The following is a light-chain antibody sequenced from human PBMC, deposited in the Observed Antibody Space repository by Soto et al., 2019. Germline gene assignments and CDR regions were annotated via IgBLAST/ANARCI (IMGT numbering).Light chain of an antibody. V-gene: IGLV1-44*01. CDR3: AAWDDSLSGYV. Sequence: QSALTQPPSTSGTPGQRVTISCSGSSSNIGRNTVNWYQHLPGSAPKLLIYSNNQRPSGVPDRFSDSKSGTSASLAVSGLQSEDEADYYCAAWDDSLSGYVFGTGTKVTVL. CDR1: SSNIGRNT. CDR2: SNN. J-gene: IGLJ1*01.